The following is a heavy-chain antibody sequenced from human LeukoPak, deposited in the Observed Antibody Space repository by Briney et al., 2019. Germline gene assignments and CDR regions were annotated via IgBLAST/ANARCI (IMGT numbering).Heavy chain of an antibody. CDR2: IYPSDSDT. CDR1: GYRFTSYW. J-gene: IGHJ4*02. CDR3: ARQTTTTTYDS. V-gene: IGHV5-51*01. Sequence: GESLKISCKGSGYRFTSYWIAWVRQMPGKGLEWMGIIYPSDSDTTYSPSFQGQVTISAENSISTAYLQWKSLKASDAAMYYCARQTTTTTYDSWGQGTLVTVSS. D-gene: IGHD4-11*01.